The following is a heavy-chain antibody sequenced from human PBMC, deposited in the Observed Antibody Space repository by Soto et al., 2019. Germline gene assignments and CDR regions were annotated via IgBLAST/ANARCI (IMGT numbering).Heavy chain of an antibody. Sequence: EAQLVESGGGLVQPGGSLRVSCAVSGLTFSEYWMSWVRQAPGKGLEWVAKIKQDGSEKDYVDSVKGRFTISRDNANNSLYLHMYNLRVEDTAIYYCARGGRDAYDWFDPWGQGTLVTVSS. CDR3: ARGGRDAYDWFDP. CDR1: GLTFSEYW. J-gene: IGHJ5*02. CDR2: IKQDGSEK. V-gene: IGHV3-7*01. D-gene: IGHD3-16*01.